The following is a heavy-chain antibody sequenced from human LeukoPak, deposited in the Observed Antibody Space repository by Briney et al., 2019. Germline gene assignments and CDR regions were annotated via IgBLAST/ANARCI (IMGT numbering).Heavy chain of an antibody. CDR2: IKPDGSET. D-gene: IGHD6-25*01. J-gene: IGHJ4*02. CDR3: ARGSSGSFDY. V-gene: IGHV3-7*04. CDR1: GFTFGSYW. Sequence: PGGSLRLSYAATGFTFGSYWMIWVRQAPGKGLEWVADIKPDGSETSYVDSVKGRFTISRDNAKNSLYLQMNSLRAEDTALYYCARGSSGSFDYWGQGTLVTVSS.